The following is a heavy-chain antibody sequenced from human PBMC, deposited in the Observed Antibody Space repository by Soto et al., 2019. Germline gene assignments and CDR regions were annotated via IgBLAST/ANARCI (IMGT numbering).Heavy chain of an antibody. Sequence: GESLKISCKSSGYSFTDYWIGWVRQMPGKGLEWMGIIYPGDSDARYSPSFQGQVTISVDTSINTAFLRWNGLTASDTAIYYCARQADYNILTGYFYYFDYWGQGSLVTVSS. D-gene: IGHD3-9*01. CDR1: GYSFTDYW. J-gene: IGHJ4*02. V-gene: IGHV5-51*01. CDR2: IYPGDSDA. CDR3: ARQADYNILTGYFYYFDY.